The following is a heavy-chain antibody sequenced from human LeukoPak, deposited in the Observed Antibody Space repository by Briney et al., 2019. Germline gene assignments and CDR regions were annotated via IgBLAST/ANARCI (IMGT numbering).Heavy chain of an antibody. D-gene: IGHD2-21*02. CDR2: ISAYNGNT. J-gene: IGHJ4*02. CDR1: GYTFTSYG. V-gene: IGHV1-18*01. CDR3: ARYTLQCGGDGYSSPYFDY. Sequence: AASVKVSCKASGYTFTSYGISWGRQAPGQGLEWMGWISAYNGNTNYAQKLQGRVTMTTDTSTSTAYMELRSLRFDDTAVYYCARYTLQCGGDGYSSPYFDYWGQGTLVIVSS.